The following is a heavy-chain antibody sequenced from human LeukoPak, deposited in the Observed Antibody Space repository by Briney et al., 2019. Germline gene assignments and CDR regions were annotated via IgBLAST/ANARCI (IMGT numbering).Heavy chain of an antibody. V-gene: IGHV1-18*01. CDR2: ISANNGNT. CDR1: GYTFTTYG. CDR3: AREGLGYCISTSCSAFDY. D-gene: IGHD2-2*01. Sequence: ASAKVSCKASGYTFTTYGISWVRQAPGQGLEWMGWISANNGNTRYAQKTQGRVSMTTDTSTSTAYMELRSLRSDDTAVYYCAREGLGYCISTSCSAFDYWGQGTLVTVSS. J-gene: IGHJ4*02.